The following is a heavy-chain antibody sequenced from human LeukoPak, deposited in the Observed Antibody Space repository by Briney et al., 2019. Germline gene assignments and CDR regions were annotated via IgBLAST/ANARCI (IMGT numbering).Heavy chain of an antibody. J-gene: IGHJ5*02. V-gene: IGHV3-30-3*01. CDR1: GFTFSSYA. CDR3: ARPTARYSSGWYSSPFDP. D-gene: IGHD6-19*01. CDR2: ISYDGSNK. Sequence: GGSLRLSCAASGFTFSSYAMHWVRQAPGKGLEWMALISYDGSNKYYADSVKGRFTISRDNSESTLYLQMNSLRAEDTAVYYCARPTARYSSGWYSSPFDPWGQGTLVTVSS.